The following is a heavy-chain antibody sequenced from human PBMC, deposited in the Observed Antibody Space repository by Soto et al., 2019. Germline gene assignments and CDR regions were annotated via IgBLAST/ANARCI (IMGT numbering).Heavy chain of an antibody. CDR3: AREGDIVVVVAATQNWFDP. Sequence: HVQLVQSGAEVKKPGASVKVSCKASGYTFTSYYMHWVRQAPGQGLEWMGIINPSGGSTSYAQKFHGRVTMTRDKSTSTVYMELSSLRSEDTAVYYCAREGDIVVVVAATQNWFDPWGQGTLVTVSS. J-gene: IGHJ5*02. D-gene: IGHD2-15*01. CDR1: GYTFTSYY. V-gene: IGHV1-46*01. CDR2: INPSGGST.